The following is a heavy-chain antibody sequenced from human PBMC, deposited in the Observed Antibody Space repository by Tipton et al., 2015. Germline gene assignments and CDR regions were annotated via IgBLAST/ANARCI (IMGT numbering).Heavy chain of an antibody. CDR1: GGSIDAYY. D-gene: IGHD3-10*01. V-gene: IGHV4-4*07. Sequence: LRLSCSVSGGSIDAYYWSWIRQPAGKGPEWIGRIFRSGSTDYNPSVKSRVTMSVDTSKNQFSLNLRSVTAADTAVYYCARGPTNLFCHGTGSCYGNWFDPWGQGTLVTVSS. J-gene: IGHJ5*02. CDR2: IFRSGST. CDR3: ARGPTNLFCHGTGSCYGNWFDP.